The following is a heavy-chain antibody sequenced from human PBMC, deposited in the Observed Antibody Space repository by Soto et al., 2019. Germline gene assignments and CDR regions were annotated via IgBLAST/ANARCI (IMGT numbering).Heavy chain of an antibody. CDR2: ISYDGSNK. V-gene: IGHV3-30*18. D-gene: IGHD3-9*01. J-gene: IGHJ6*03. CDR1: GFTFSSYG. Sequence: PGGSLRLSCAASGFTFSSYGMHWVRQAPGKGLEWVAVISYDGSNKYYADSVKGRFTISRDNSKNTLYLQMNSLRAEDTAVYYCAKDNVLRYFGIYYYYYMDVWGKGTTVTVSS. CDR3: AKDNVLRYFGIYYYYYMDV.